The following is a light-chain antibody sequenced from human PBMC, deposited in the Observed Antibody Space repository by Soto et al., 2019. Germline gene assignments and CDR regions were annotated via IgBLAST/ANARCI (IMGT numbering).Light chain of an antibody. Sequence: DIVLPQSPGTLSLSTGERATLSCRASQSVRSTYLGWYQHKRGQAPRLLIYGASSRATGIPDRFTGSGSGTDFTLTISRLDPEDFAVYYCQQYGSSRRTFGQGTKVDIK. J-gene: IGKJ1*01. CDR2: GAS. V-gene: IGKV3-20*01. CDR3: QQYGSSRRT. CDR1: QSVRSTY.